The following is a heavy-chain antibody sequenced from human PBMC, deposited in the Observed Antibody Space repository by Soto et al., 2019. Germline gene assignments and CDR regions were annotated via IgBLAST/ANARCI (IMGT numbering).Heavy chain of an antibody. D-gene: IGHD3-3*01. CDR3: AADSNYDVSNSF. V-gene: IGHV1-69*13. CDR2: ILPVSAPP. J-gene: IGHJ4*02. Sequence: SVKVSCKASGGTLNNYAINWVRQAPGQGLEWMGGILPVSAPPDYAQKFQGRVSITADHSTSTVYMELSRLKSDDTAVYFCAADSNYDVSNSFWGQGTLVTVSS. CDR1: GGTLNNYA.